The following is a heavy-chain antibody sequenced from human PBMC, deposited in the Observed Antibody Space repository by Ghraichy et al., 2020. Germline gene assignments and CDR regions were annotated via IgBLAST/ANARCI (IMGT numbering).Heavy chain of an antibody. V-gene: IGHV4-59*01. CDR3: ARESLTVTNDAFDI. J-gene: IGHJ3*02. Sequence: SETLSLTCTVSGGSISSYYWSLIRQPPGKGLEWIGYIYYSGSTNYNPSLKSRVTISVDTSKNQFSLKLSSVTAADTAVYYCARESLTVTNDAFDIWGQGTMVTVSS. CDR2: IYYSGST. CDR1: GGSISSYY. D-gene: IGHD4-17*01.